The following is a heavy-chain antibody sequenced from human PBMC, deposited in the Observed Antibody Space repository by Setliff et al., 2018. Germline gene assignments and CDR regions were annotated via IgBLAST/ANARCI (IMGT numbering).Heavy chain of an antibody. CDR1: GYTFTSYG. D-gene: IGHD5-12*01. V-gene: IGHV1-18*01. Sequence: ASVKVSCKASGYTFTSYGITWVRQAPGQGLEWMGWISPYNGNTNSAQKFQGRVTMTTDTSTSTAYMELKSLRSDDTAVYFCARGKQRTATALDYWGQGTLVTVSS. J-gene: IGHJ4*02. CDR3: ARGKQRTATALDY. CDR2: ISPYNGNT.